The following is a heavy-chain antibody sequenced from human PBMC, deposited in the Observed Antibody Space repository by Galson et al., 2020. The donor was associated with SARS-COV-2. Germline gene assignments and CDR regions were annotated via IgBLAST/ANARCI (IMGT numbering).Heavy chain of an antibody. CDR2: ISYDGSNK. V-gene: IGHV3-30*03. CDR3: ASTPKYCTSTSCYRRRFDP. Sequence: GESLKISCAASGFTFSSYGMHWVRQAPGKGLEWVAVISYDGSNKYYVDSVKGRFTISRDNSKNTLYLQMNSLRAEDTAVYYCASTPKYCTSTSCYRRRFDPWRHGTLVTVSS. D-gene: IGHD2-2*01. CDR1: GFTFSSYG. J-gene: IGHJ5*02.